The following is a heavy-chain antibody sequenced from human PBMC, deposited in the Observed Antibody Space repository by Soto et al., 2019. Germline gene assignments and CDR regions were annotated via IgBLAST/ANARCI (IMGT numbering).Heavy chain of an antibody. CDR1: GFTFNNYA. Sequence: GSLRLSCAASGFTFNNYAMNWVRQAPGKGLEWVATISATGGSTYYADSVKGRFTISRDNSKDTLYLQMNGLRVEDTAVYYCAKDRLAGNFDYWGQGTQVTVSS. CDR3: AKDRLAGNFDY. V-gene: IGHV3-23*01. CDR2: ISATGGST. J-gene: IGHJ4*02.